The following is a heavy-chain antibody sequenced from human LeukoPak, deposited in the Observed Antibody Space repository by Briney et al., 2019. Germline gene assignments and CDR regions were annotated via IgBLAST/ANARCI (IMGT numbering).Heavy chain of an antibody. Sequence: SVEVSCKASGGTFSSYAISWVRQAPGQGLEWMGGIIPIFATANYAEKFQGRVTITAGESTSTAYMELSSLRSEDTAVYYCARDHLGYGSGSPFDYWGQGTLVTVSS. V-gene: IGHV1-69*13. D-gene: IGHD3-10*01. J-gene: IGHJ4*02. CDR2: IIPIFATA. CDR1: GGTFSSYA. CDR3: ARDHLGYGSGSPFDY.